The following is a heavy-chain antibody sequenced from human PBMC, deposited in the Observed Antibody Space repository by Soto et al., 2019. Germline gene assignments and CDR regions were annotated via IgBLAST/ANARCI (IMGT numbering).Heavy chain of an antibody. V-gene: IGHV3-23*01. CDR1: GFTFSSYA. Sequence: GGSLRLSCAASGFTFSSYAMSWVRQAPGKGLEWVLAISGSGGSTYYADSVKGRFTISRDNSKNTLYLQMNSLRAEDTAVYYCAKSRYFDWLFPYWGQGTLVTVSS. D-gene: IGHD3-9*01. J-gene: IGHJ4*02. CDR3: AKSRYFDWLFPY. CDR2: ISGSGGST.